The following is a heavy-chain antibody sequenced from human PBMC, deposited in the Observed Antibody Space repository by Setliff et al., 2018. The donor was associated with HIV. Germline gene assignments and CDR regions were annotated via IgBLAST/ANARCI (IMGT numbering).Heavy chain of an antibody. J-gene: IGHJ4*02. CDR1: GFTFSDDY. Sequence: GGSLRLSCAASGFTFSDDYMSWIRQIPGKGLEWVSYISGSGSVIFYADSVKGRFTISRDNAKNSLYLQMNSLRAEDTAVYYCARVMEDCINGNCYVFDSWGPGTLVTVSS. V-gene: IGHV3-11*01. CDR2: ISGSGSVI. CDR3: ARVMEDCINGNCYVFDS. D-gene: IGHD2-15*01.